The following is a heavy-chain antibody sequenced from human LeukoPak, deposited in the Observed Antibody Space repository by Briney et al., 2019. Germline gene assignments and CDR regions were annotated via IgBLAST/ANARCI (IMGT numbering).Heavy chain of an antibody. CDR3: ARVDGSGSNRWFDP. V-gene: IGHV4-31*03. CDR2: IHNSGST. J-gene: IGHJ5*02. Sequence: SETLSLTCSVTGGSISSGGFYWSWIRQHPGQGLEWIGYIHNSGSTYYNPSFQSRAIISLGTSKSQFSLQLNSVTAADTAVYYWARVDGSGSNRWFDPWGQGVPVTVSS. D-gene: IGHD3-10*01. CDR1: GGSISSGGFY.